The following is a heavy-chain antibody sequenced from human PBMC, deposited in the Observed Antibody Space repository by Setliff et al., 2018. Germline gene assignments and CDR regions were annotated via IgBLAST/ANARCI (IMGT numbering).Heavy chain of an antibody. CDR3: ARQYYNFWSGYSPKKGWFDP. J-gene: IGHJ5*02. CDR1: GYSFTSYW. CDR2: IYPGDSDT. V-gene: IGHV5-51*01. Sequence: GESLTLSCKGSGYSFTSYWIAWVRQMPGKGLEWMGIIYPGDSDTRYSPSFEGQVTISADKSISTAYLQWSSLKASDTAMYYCARQYYNFWSGYSPKKGWFDPWGQGTLVTVSS. D-gene: IGHD3-3*01.